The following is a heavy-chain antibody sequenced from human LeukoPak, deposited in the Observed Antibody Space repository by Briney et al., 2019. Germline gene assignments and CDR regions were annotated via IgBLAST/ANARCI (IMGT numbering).Heavy chain of an antibody. V-gene: IGHV4-59*13. Sequence: SETLSLTCTVSGGTLSRNYWSWIRQPPGKGLEWIAYIDYSESTNYNPSLKGRLTISVDASKNQFSLKLGSVTAADTAVYYCARDRRRELLHAFDIWGQGTMVTVSS. D-gene: IGHD1-26*01. J-gene: IGHJ3*02. CDR1: GGTLSRNY. CDR2: IDYSEST. CDR3: ARDRRRELLHAFDI.